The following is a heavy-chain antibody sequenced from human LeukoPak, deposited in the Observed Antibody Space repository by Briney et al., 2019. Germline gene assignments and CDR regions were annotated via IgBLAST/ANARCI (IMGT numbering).Heavy chain of an antibody. CDR1: GGSFSGYY. CDR3: ARGGISPYCSSTSCYLRRYNWFDP. J-gene: IGHJ5*02. CDR2: INHSGST. V-gene: IGHV4-34*01. D-gene: IGHD2-2*01. Sequence: PSETLSLTCAVYGGSFSGYYWSWIRQPPGKGLEWIGEINHSGSTNYNPSLKSRVTISVDTSKNQFSLKLSSVTAADTAVYYCARGGISPYCSSTSCYLRRYNWFDPWGQGTLVTVSS.